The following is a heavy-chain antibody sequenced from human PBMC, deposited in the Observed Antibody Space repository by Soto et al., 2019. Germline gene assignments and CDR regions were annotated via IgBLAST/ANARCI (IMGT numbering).Heavy chain of an antibody. CDR1: GYTFTSYG. V-gene: IGHV1-18*01. CDR2: ISAYNGKT. Sequence: ASVKVSCKASGYTFTSYGISWVRQAPGQGLEWMGWISAYNGKTNYAQKNQGRDTMTTDTSTSTAYKELRSLRSDDTAVYYCARAEGRAFDYWGQGTLVTVSS. CDR3: ARAEGRAFDY. J-gene: IGHJ4*02.